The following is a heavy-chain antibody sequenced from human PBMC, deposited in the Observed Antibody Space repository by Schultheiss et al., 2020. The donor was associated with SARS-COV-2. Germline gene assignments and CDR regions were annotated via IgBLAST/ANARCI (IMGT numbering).Heavy chain of an antibody. D-gene: IGHD3-16*01. CDR3: TRDPSYADYYYGMDV. CDR2: IYYSGST. Sequence: SETLSLTCTVSGGSISSYYWSWIRQPPGKGLEWIGSIYYSGSTNYNPSLKSRLTISLDTSKNQFSLKLSSVTAADTAVYYCTRDPSYADYYYGMDVWGQGTTVTVSS. V-gene: IGHV4-59*12. J-gene: IGHJ6*02. CDR1: GGSISSYY.